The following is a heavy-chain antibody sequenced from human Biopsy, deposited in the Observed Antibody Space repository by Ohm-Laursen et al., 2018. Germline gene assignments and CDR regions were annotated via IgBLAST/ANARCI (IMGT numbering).Heavy chain of an antibody. V-gene: IGHV1-69*04. CDR1: GDTFSRSA. Sequence: ASVKVSCKVSGDTFSRSAFFWVRQAPGQGLVYLGRIIPIVGITNHAQTFQGRITLTADKSTFMVYMELSRLRSDDTAIYYCARGGSGSGYYGMDVWGQGATVTVSS. D-gene: IGHD3-10*01. CDR3: ARGGSGSGYYGMDV. J-gene: IGHJ6*02. CDR2: IIPIVGIT.